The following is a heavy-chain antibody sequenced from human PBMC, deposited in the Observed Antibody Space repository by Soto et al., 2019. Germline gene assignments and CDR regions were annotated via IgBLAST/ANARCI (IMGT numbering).Heavy chain of an antibody. CDR3: AHRLFHCSGGSCYSPHFDY. V-gene: IGHV2-5*01. Sequence: ESGPTLVNPTQTLTLTCTFSGFSLSTSGVGVGWIRQPPGKALEWLALIYWNDDKRYSPSLKSRLTITKDTSKNQVVLTMTNMDPVDTATYYCAHRLFHCSGGSCYSPHFDYWGQGTLVTVSS. J-gene: IGHJ4*02. D-gene: IGHD2-15*01. CDR2: IYWNDDK. CDR1: GFSLSTSGVG.